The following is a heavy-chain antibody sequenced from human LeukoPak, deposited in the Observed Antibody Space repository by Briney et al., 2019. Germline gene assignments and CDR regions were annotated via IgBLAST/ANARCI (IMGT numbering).Heavy chain of an antibody. V-gene: IGHV3-30-3*01. CDR3: ASSYHYGSGSYYMPGAFDI. CDR1: GFTFSSYA. D-gene: IGHD3-10*01. J-gene: IGHJ3*02. CDR2: ISYDGSNK. Sequence: GGSLRLSCAASGFTFSSYAMHWVSQAPGKGLEWVAFISYDGSNKYYADSVKGRFTISRDNSKNTLYLQMNSLRAEDTAVYYFASSYHYGSGSYYMPGAFDIWGQGTMVTVSS.